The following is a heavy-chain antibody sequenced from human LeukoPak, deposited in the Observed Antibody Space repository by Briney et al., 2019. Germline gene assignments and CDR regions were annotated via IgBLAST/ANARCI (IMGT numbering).Heavy chain of an antibody. CDR2: INSDGSST. D-gene: IGHD6-13*01. CDR1: GFTFSSYW. J-gene: IGHJ4*02. Sequence: GGSLRLSCAASGFTFSSYWMHWVRQAPGKGLVWVSRINSDGSSTSYADSVKGRFTISRDNAKNTLYLQMNSLRAEDTAVYYCARGTIAAAGNTHHDYWGQGTLVTVSS. CDR3: ARGTIAAAGNTHHDY. V-gene: IGHV3-74*01.